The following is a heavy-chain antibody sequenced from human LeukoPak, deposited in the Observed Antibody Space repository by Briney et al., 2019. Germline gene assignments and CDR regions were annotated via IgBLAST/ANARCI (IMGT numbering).Heavy chain of an antibody. CDR3: ARWYPSTGDYGAFDI. CDR2: IYYSGST. Sequence: TPSQTLSLTCTVSGGSISSGGYYWSWIRQHPGKGLEWIGYIYYSGSTYYNPSLKSRVTISVDTSKNQFSLKLSSVTAADTAVYYCARWYPSTGDYGAFDIWGQGTMVTVSS. J-gene: IGHJ3*02. CDR1: GGSISSGGYY. V-gene: IGHV4-31*03. D-gene: IGHD4-17*01.